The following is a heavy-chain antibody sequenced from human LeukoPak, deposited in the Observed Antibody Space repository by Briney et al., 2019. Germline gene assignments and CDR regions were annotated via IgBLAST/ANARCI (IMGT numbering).Heavy chain of an antibody. V-gene: IGHV4-4*07. CDR1: GGSISSYY. CDR2: IYTSGST. CDR3: AREAGIAARRNQDFDY. J-gene: IGHJ4*02. Sequence: PSETLSLTCTVSGGSISSYYWSWIRQPAGKGLEWIGRIYTSGSTNYNPSLKSRVTMSVDTSKNQFSLKLSSVTAADTAVYYCAREAGIAARRNQDFDYWGQGTLVTVSS. D-gene: IGHD6-6*01.